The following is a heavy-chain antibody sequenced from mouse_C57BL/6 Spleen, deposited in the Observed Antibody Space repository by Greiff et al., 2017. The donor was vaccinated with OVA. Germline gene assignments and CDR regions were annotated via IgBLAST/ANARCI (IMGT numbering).Heavy chain of an antibody. D-gene: IGHD4-1*01. J-gene: IGHJ4*01. V-gene: IGHV1-7*01. CDR1: GYTFTSYW. CDR3: ARLTGTSYYAMDY. CDR2: INPSSGYT. Sequence: QVQLQQSGAELAKPGASVKLSCKASGYTFTSYWMHWVKQRPGQGLEWIGYINPSSGYTKYNQKFKDKATLTADKSSSTAYMQLSSLTYEDSAVYDCARLTGTSYYAMDYWGQGTSVTVSS.